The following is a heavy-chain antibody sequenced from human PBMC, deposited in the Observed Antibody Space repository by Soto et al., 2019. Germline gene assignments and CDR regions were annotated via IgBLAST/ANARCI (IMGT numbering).Heavy chain of an antibody. Sequence: SETLSLTCTVSGGSISSYYWSWIRQPPGKGLEWIGYIYYSGSTNYNPSLKSRVTISVDTSKNQFSLKLSSVTAADTAVYYCARGIGFYDFWSGYYSPHYYYMDVWGKGTTVTVSS. D-gene: IGHD3-3*01. CDR1: GGSISSYY. V-gene: IGHV4-59*01. CDR2: IYYSGST. J-gene: IGHJ6*03. CDR3: ARGIGFYDFWSGYYSPHYYYMDV.